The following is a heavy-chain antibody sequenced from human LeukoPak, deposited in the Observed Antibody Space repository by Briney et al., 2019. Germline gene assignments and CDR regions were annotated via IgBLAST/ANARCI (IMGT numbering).Heavy chain of an antibody. CDR3: ARGRPGIQLWLPEFDY. CDR1: GGSISSGGYS. Sequence: SQTLSLTCAVSGGSISSGGYSWSWIRQPPGKGLEWIGYIYHSGSTYYSPSLKSRVTISVDRSKNQFSLKLSSVTAADTAVYYCARGRPGIQLWLPEFDYWGQGTLVTVSS. V-gene: IGHV4-30-2*01. CDR2: IYHSGST. D-gene: IGHD5-18*01. J-gene: IGHJ4*02.